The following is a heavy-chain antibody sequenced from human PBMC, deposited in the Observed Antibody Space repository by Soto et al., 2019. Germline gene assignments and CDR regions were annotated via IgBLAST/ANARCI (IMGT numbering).Heavy chain of an antibody. V-gene: IGHV3-11*01. J-gene: IGHJ4*02. CDR3: AKISDRAIQLWAEYYFDY. Sequence: PGGSLRLSCAASGFTVSDSYMSWIRQAPGKGPEWVSYISSSGSTIYLADSVKGRFTVSRDTATNSLYLHMSSLRDEDTAVYYCAKISDRAIQLWAEYYFDYWGQGTLVTVSS. D-gene: IGHD2-21*01. CDR2: ISSSGSTI. CDR1: GFTVSDSY.